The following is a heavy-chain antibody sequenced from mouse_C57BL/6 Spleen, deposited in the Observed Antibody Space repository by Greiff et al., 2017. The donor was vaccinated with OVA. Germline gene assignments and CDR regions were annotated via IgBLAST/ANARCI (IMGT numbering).Heavy chain of an antibody. CDR1: GFTFTDYY. D-gene: IGHD4-1*01. Sequence: EVKLVESGGGLVQPGGSLSLSCAASGFTFTDYYMSWVRQPPGKALEWLGFIRNKANGYTTEYSASVKGRFTISRANSQSTLYLQMNALSAEDSATYSCARYMVTGTRKVFDYWGQGTTLTVSS. CDR2: IRNKANGYTT. CDR3: ARYMVTGTRKVFDY. V-gene: IGHV7-3*01. J-gene: IGHJ2*01.